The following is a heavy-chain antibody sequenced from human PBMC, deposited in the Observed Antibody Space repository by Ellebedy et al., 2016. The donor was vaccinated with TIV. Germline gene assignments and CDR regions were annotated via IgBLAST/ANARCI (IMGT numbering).Heavy chain of an antibody. D-gene: IGHD3-9*01. CDR2: IYFIGHT. V-gene: IGHV4-39*07. Sequence: SETLSLTCTVSDDSFGSSRLSWGWIRQPPGKGLEWIGNIYFIGHTYYNPSLKSRATISVDKSQNQFSLRLTSVTAADTAVYYCATQATGHYNFDYWGQGTLDTVSS. CDR1: DDSFGSSRLS. CDR3: ATQATGHYNFDY. J-gene: IGHJ4*02.